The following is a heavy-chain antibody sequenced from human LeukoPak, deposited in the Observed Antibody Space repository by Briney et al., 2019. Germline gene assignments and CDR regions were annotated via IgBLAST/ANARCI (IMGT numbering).Heavy chain of an antibody. V-gene: IGHV3-23*01. CDR3: AKGYFDLPFYY. Sequence: GGSLRLSCAASGFTFSSYAMSWVRQAPGKGLEWVSAISGSGGSTYYADSVKGRFTISRDNYKNTLYLQMNSLRADDTAVYYCAKGYFDLPFYYWGQGTLVTVSS. CDR2: ISGSGGST. D-gene: IGHD3-9*01. CDR1: GFTFSSYA. J-gene: IGHJ4*02.